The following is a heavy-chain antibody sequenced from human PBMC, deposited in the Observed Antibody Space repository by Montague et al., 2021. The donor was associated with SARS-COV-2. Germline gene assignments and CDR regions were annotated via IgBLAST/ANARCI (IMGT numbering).Heavy chain of an antibody. V-gene: IGHV4-59*13. CDR2: IYYSGIT. J-gene: IGHJ4*02. CDR1: GDSISGFY. D-gene: IGHD6-13*01. Sequence: SETLSLTCTVSGDSISGFYWNWIRQPPGKGLEWIGKIYYSGITNYNPSLKSRVTISLDTSKNQFSLKLISVTAADTALYYCARGVVAAPDTSDYWGQGTLVTVSS. CDR3: ARGVVAAPDTSDY.